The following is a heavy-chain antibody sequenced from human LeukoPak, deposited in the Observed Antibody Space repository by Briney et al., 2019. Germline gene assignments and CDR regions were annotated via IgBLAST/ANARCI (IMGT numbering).Heavy chain of an antibody. CDR2: FYPGDSDT. Sequence: GESLKISCKGSGYSFTNYWIGLVRQMPGKGLEWMGIFYPGDSDTRYSPSFQGQVTISADKSISTAYLQWSSLKASDTAMYYCARTEYDYDSSGYYRTDGFDIWGQGTMVTVSS. V-gene: IGHV5-51*01. J-gene: IGHJ3*02. CDR3: ARTEYDYDSSGYYRTDGFDI. CDR1: GYSFTNYW. D-gene: IGHD3-22*01.